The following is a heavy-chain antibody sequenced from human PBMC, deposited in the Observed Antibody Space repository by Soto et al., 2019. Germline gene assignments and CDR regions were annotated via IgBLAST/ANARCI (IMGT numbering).Heavy chain of an antibody. CDR3: ARTKIGGYSGQTPN. CDR2: INHSGST. CDR1: GGSFSGYY. D-gene: IGHD5-12*01. Sequence: SETLSLTCAVYGGSFSGYYWSWIRQPPGKGLEWIGEINHSGSTNYNPSLKSRVTISVDTSKNQFSLKLSSVTAADTAVYYCARTKIGGYSGQTPNWGQGTLVTVSS. V-gene: IGHV4-34*01. J-gene: IGHJ4*02.